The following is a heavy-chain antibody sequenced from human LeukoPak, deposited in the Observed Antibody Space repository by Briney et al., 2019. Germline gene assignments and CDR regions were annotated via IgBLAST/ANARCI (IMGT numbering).Heavy chain of an antibody. CDR2: ISYDGSNK. D-gene: IGHD6-19*01. CDR1: GFTFSSYG. J-gene: IGHJ4*02. CDR3: ARDKVAGSMAGSNFDY. Sequence: GGSLRLSCAASGFTFSSYGMHWVRQAPGKGLEWVAVISYDGSNKYYADSVKGRFTISRDNSKNTLYLQMNSLRGEDTAVYYCARDKVAGSMAGSNFDYWGQGTLVTVSS. V-gene: IGHV3-30*03.